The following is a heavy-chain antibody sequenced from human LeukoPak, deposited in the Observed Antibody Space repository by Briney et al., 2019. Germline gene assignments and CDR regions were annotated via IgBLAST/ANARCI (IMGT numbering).Heavy chain of an antibody. CDR2: VHLNGAT. Sequence: SETLSLTCAVSGGSIMTTNWWSWVRQPPGKGLEWIGEVHLNGATNYNPSLESRVSMSIDTSKDQMSLKLTSVTAADTAIYYCTRESGAFSPFGFWGQGTLVTVSS. CDR1: GGSIMTTNW. D-gene: IGHD1-26*01. J-gene: IGHJ4*02. CDR3: TRESGAFSPFGF. V-gene: IGHV4-4*02.